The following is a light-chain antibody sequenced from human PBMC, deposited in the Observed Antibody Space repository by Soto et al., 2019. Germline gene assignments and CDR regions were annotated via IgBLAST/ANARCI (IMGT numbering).Light chain of an antibody. V-gene: IGLV2-8*01. CDR1: SSDVGGYNY. CDR2: EVY. J-gene: IGLJ1*01. Sequence: QSALTQPPSASGSPGQSVTISCTGTSSDVGGYNYVSWYQHHPGKAPKLIIYEVYKQPSGVPDRFSGSKSGNTAALTVSGLQAEDEADYYCSSYVGTTSYVFGTGTKLTVL. CDR3: SSYVGTTSYV.